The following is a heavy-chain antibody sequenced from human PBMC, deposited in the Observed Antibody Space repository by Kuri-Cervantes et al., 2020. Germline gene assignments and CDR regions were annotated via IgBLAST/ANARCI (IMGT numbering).Heavy chain of an antibody. J-gene: IGHJ4*02. D-gene: IGHD3-3*01. V-gene: IGHV4-59*12. CDR1: GGSISSYY. CDR3: ARGPPASGYNYFDY. CDR2: IYYSGST. Sequence: GSLRLSCTVSGGSISSYYWSWIRQPPGKGLEWIGYIYYSGSTNYNPSLKSRVTMSLDTSKNQFSLKLSSVTAADTAVYYCARGPPASGYNYFDYWGQGTLVTVSS.